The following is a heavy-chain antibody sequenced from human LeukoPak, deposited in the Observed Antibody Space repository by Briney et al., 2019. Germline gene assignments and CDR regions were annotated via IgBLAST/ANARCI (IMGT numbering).Heavy chain of an antibody. CDR3: ARAIQLWPTYYFDY. Sequence: GASVKVSCKASGYTFTSYAMNWVRQAPGQGLEWMGIINPSGGSTSYTQKFQGRVTMTRDTSTSTVYMELSSLRSEDTAVYYCARAIQLWPTYYFDYWGQGTLVTVSS. J-gene: IGHJ4*02. CDR2: INPSGGST. CDR1: GYTFTSYA. V-gene: IGHV1-46*01. D-gene: IGHD5-18*01.